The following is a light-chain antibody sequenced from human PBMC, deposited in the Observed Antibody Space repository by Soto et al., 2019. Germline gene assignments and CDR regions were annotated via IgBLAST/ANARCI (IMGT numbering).Light chain of an antibody. CDR2: EAS. V-gene: IGLV2-18*01. CDR3: SLYTSENTSG. Sequence: SALTQPPSVSGATGQSVTICCPGTSTDFVSYNRVSWYKQPPGTAPKLIIYEASNRPSGVPDRDSGSKSGNTASLAISRLQAADEADYYCSLYTSENTSGFGTGTQVTVL. J-gene: IGLJ1*01. CDR1: STDFVSYNR.